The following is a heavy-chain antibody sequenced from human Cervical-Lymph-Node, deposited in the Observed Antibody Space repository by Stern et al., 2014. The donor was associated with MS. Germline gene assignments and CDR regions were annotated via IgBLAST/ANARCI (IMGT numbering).Heavy chain of an antibody. D-gene: IGHD3-10*01. V-gene: IGHV4-31*03. J-gene: IGHJ3*02. CDR2: IYYSGGT. Sequence: VQLLESGPGLVKPSQTLSLTCTVSGGSISSGADYWNWIRQHPGKGLEWIGYIYYSGGTEYNPSLKRRVIISADTSKKQFSLKLRSVTAADTAVYYCARGRQYYYASGSSPPDAFDIWGQGTMVTVSS. CDR3: ARGRQYYYASGSSPPDAFDI. CDR1: GGSISSGADY.